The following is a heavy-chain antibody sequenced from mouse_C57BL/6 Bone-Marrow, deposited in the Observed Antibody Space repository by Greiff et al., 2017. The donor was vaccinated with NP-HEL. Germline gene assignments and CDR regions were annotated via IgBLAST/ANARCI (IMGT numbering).Heavy chain of an antibody. CDR1: GFNIKDYY. Sequence: VQLQQSGAELVRPGASVKLSCTASGFNIKDYYMHWVKQRPEQGLEWIGRIDPEDGDTEYAPKFQGKATMTADTSSNTAYLQLSSLTSEDTAVYYCTTWDGNPYYFDYWGQGTTLTVSS. D-gene: IGHD2-1*01. V-gene: IGHV14-1*01. CDR3: TTWDGNPYYFDY. J-gene: IGHJ2*01. CDR2: IDPEDGDT.